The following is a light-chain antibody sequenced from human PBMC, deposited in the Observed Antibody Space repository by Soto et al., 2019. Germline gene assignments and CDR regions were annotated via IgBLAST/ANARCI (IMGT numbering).Light chain of an antibody. J-gene: IGLJ2*01. V-gene: IGLV2-8*02. CDR3: SSYAGSNIYVV. CDR1: SSDVGGYDY. CDR2: EVS. Sequence: QSALTQPPSVSRSPGQSVTISCTGTSSDVGGYDYVSWYQQHPGKAPKLMIYEVSKRPSGVPDRFSGSKSGNTASLTVSGLQAEDEADYYCSSYAGSNIYVVFGGGTKVTVL.